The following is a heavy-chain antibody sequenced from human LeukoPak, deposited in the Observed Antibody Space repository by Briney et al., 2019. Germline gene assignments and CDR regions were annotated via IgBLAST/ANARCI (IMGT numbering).Heavy chain of an antibody. J-gene: IGHJ4*02. D-gene: IGHD6-13*01. CDR2: ISYDGSNK. V-gene: IGHV3-30*04. CDR1: GFTFSSYA. Sequence: GGSLRLSCAASGFTFSSYAMHWVRQAPGKGLEWVAVISYDGSNKYYADSVKGRFTISRDNSKNTLYLQMNSLRAEDTAVYYCARPISKGAAAGSGDYWGQGTLVTVSS. CDR3: ARPISKGAAAGSGDY.